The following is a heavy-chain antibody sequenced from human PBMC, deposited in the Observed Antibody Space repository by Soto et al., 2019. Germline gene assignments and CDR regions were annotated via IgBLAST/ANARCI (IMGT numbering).Heavy chain of an antibody. J-gene: IGHJ4*02. Sequence: GGSLRLSCVASGFAFSYYGIHWVRQAPGKGLEWVGVISSDGKTKYYADSVKGRFTISRDNSKNTLFLQMDSLRPEDTAVYYCAKEIAVAGDLDYWGQGTLVTVSS. CDR3: AKEIAVAGDLDY. CDR1: GFAFSYYG. CDR2: ISSDGKTK. V-gene: IGHV3-30*18. D-gene: IGHD6-19*01.